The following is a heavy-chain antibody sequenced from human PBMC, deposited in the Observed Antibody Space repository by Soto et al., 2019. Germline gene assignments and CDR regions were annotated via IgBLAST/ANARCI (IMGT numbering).Heavy chain of an antibody. Sequence: PSETLSLTCFVSGASISSTYWWSWVLQTPGKRLEWIGQIYHTGTTSYNPSLKSRVTISVDKSNNQFSLKLSSVTAADTAVYYCARPVIVSTIDRDAFDIWGQGTMVTVSS. D-gene: IGHD5-12*01. J-gene: IGHJ3*02. CDR1: GASISSTYW. CDR2: IYHTGTT. CDR3: ARPVIVSTIDRDAFDI. V-gene: IGHV4-4*02.